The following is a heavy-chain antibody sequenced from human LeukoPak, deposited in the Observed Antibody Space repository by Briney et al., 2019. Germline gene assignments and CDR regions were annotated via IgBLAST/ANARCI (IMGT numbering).Heavy chain of an antibody. J-gene: IGHJ3*02. V-gene: IGHV4-34*01. D-gene: IGHD2-21*02. CDR1: GETFSGYY. CDR3: ASSCGGDCYSGGLSQTPSDGAFDI. CDR2: VNHSGST. Sequence: SESLSLTCAVYGETFSGYYWTWIRQPPGKGLEWIGEVNHSGSTNYNPSLKSRVTISVDTSKRQFSLKLSSVTAADTAVYYCASSCGGDCYSGGLSQTPSDGAFDIWGQGTMVTVPS.